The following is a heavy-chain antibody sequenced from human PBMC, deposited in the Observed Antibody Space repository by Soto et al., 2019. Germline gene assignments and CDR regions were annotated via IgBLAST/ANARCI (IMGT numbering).Heavy chain of an antibody. CDR1: GGTFSTYA. Sequence: QGQLVQSGAEIKKPGSSVKISCEASGGTFSTYAFSWVRQAPGQGLERMRGIIPIFGSPRYAQKFHCRVTITADEFLTTAHLELSSLRSDDTAVYYCAGYVADMTSFYQDLPQDYYYGMEVWGQGTKVTVSS. CDR2: IIPIFGSP. CDR3: AGYVADMTSFYQDLPQDYYYGMEV. J-gene: IGHJ6*02. D-gene: IGHD3-16*02. V-gene: IGHV1-69*01.